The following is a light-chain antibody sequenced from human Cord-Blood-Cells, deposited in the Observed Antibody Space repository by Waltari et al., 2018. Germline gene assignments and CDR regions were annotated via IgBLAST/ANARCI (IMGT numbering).Light chain of an antibody. Sequence: QSALTQPASVSGSHGQSITISCTGTNSDVGSYNLVSWYQQHPGKAPKLMIYESSKRPSGVSNRFSGSKSGNTASLTISGLQAEDEADYYCCSYAGSSTWVLGGGTKLTVL. J-gene: IGLJ3*02. CDR3: CSYAGSSTWV. V-gene: IGLV2-23*01. CDR2: ESS. CDR1: NSDVGSYNL.